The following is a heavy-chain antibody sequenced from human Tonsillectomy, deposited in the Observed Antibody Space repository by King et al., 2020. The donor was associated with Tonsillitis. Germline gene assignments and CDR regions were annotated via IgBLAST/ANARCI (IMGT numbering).Heavy chain of an antibody. D-gene: IGHD3-10*02. CDR1: GFTFSHAW. J-gene: IGHJ4*02. CDR2: IKSKTDGGTT. V-gene: IGHV3-15*01. CDR3: ATVDELFGEFYYFDY. Sequence: VQLVESGGGLVKPGGSLRLSCAASGFTFSHAWMSWVRQAPGKGLEWVGRIKSKTDGGTTDYAAPVKGRLTISRDDSENTLYLQMNCLKAEDTAVYYCATVDELFGEFYYFDYWGQGTLVTVSS.